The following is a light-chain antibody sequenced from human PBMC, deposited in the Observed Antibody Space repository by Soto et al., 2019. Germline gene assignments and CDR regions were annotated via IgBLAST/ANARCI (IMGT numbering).Light chain of an antibody. CDR1: SSNIGAGYD. J-gene: IGLJ2*01. CDR2: GYN. CDR3: QSYDSSLSAWV. Sequence: QSVLTQPPSASGAPGQRVTISCTGSSSNIGAGYDVHWYQQLPGTAPKLLVYGYNNRPSGVPDRFSVSKSGTSASLTITGLQTEDEADYYCQSYDSSLSAWVFGGGTQLTVL. V-gene: IGLV1-40*01.